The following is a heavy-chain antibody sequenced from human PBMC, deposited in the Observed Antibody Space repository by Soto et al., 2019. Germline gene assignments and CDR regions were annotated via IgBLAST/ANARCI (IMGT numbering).Heavy chain of an antibody. J-gene: IGHJ4*02. CDR3: ARVVSGRDYGDSIDC. V-gene: IGHV3-7*03. CDR1: GFTFSRYW. Sequence: QPGGSLRLSCAASGFTFSRYWLTWVRQAPGKGLEWVANIKEDGSEIYYVGSVKGRFTTSRDNAKNSLYLQMNSLRAEDTAVYYCARVVSGRDYGDSIDCWGRGTLVTVS. D-gene: IGHD4-17*01. CDR2: IKEDGSEI.